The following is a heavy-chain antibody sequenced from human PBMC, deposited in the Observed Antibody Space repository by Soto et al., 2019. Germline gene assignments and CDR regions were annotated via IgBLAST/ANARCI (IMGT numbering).Heavy chain of an antibody. CDR3: ARDVEMVYYDNRGPTGY. J-gene: IGHJ4*02. Sequence: PSETLSLTCAVSGFSISSGFYWGWIRQAPGKGLEWIGSIYHTGSTYYNPSLKSRVTISVDTSKNQFSLKLSSVTAADTAVYYCARDVEMVYYDNRGPTGYWGLGTLVTVSS. V-gene: IGHV4-38-2*02. CDR2: IYHTGST. D-gene: IGHD3-22*01. CDR1: GFSISSGFY.